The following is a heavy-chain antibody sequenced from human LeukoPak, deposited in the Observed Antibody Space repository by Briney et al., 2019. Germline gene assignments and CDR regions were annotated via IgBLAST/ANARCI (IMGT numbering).Heavy chain of an antibody. V-gene: IGHV4-39*02. CDR1: GGFISSSSYY. CDR2: IYYSGST. D-gene: IGHD4-23*01. CDR3: AREEIARGYSTPNY. Sequence: SETLSPTCTVSGGFISSSSYYWDWIRQPPGKGLEWIGSIYYSGSTNYNPSLKSRVAISVDTSKNQFSLKLSSVTAADTAVYYCAREEIARGYSTPNYWGQGTLVTVSS. J-gene: IGHJ4*02.